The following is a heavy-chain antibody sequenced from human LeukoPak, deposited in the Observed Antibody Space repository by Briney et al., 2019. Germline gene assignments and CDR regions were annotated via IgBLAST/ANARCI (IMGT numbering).Heavy chain of an antibody. CDR3: ARHNPLWGY. J-gene: IGHJ4*02. CDR2: IKQDGSEK. D-gene: IGHD1-14*01. V-gene: IGHV3-7*04. Sequence: GGSLRLSFVVSGFTFSSYWMRSVRQAPGKGLEWVANIKQDGSEKYYVNSVEGRFTISRDNAKNSLYLQMNSVRAEDTALYCCARHNPLWGYWGQGTLVTVSS. CDR1: GFTFSSYW.